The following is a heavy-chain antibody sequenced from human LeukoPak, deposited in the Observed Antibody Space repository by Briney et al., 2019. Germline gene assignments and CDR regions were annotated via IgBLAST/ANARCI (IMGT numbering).Heavy chain of an antibody. V-gene: IGHV4-31*03. CDR1: GGSISSGGYY. CDR3: ARSELGKALGNDY. D-gene: IGHD7-27*01. Sequence: SETLSLTCTVSGGSISSGGYYWSWIRQHPGKGLEWIGYIYYSGSTYYNPSLKSRVTISVNTSKNQFSLKLSSVTAADTAVYYCARSELGKALGNDYWGQGTLVTVSS. J-gene: IGHJ4*02. CDR2: IYYSGST.